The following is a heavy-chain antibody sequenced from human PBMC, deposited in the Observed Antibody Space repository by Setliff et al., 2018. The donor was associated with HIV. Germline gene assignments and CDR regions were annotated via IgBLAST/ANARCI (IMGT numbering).Heavy chain of an antibody. CDR2: IKSDGGST. D-gene: IGHD3-22*01. J-gene: IGHJ4*02. CDR3: ARDFSTYYSIDS. CDR1: GITFSRYA. V-gene: IGHV3-64*01. Sequence: GGSLRLSCAASGITFSRYAMHWVRQAPGKGLEYVSGIKSDGGSTYYANSVKGRFTISRDNSKNTLYLQMGSLRPEDMAVYHCARDFSTYYSIDSWGQGTLVTVSS.